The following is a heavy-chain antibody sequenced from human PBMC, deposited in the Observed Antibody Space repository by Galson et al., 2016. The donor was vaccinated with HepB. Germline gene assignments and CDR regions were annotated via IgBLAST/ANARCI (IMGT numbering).Heavy chain of an antibody. CDR3: ARGRGYSGYASYYGMDV. J-gene: IGHJ6*02. V-gene: IGHV3-53*01. D-gene: IGHD5-12*01. CDR2: FYSRGKT. CDR1: GFTVSSNN. Sequence: SLRLSCAASGFTVSSNNMDWVRQAPGKGLEWVSVFYSRGKTAHADSVEGRFTVSRDTSKNMLYLQMNSLRAEDTALYYCARGRGYSGYASYYGMDVWGQGTTVTVSS.